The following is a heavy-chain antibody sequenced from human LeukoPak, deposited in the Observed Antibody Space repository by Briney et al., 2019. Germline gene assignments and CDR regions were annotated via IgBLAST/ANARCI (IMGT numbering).Heavy chain of an antibody. V-gene: IGHV3-11*01. CDR2: ISSSGSII. J-gene: IGHJ5*02. CDR1: GFTFSDYY. D-gene: IGHD3-9*01. Sequence: PGGSLRLSCAASGFTFSDYYMSWIRQAPGKGLEWVSYISSSGSIIYYADSVKGRFTISRDNAKNSLYLQMNSLRAEDTAVYYCARDLVRYFDWYNWFDPWGQGTLVTVSS. CDR3: ARDLVRYFDWYNWFDP.